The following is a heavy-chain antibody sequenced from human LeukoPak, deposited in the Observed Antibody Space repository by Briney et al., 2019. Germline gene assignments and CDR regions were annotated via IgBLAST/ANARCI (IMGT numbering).Heavy chain of an antibody. CDR2: ISWNSDII. J-gene: IGHJ4*02. CDR1: GFKFDNYA. D-gene: IGHD3-22*01. V-gene: IGHV3-9*01. Sequence: GGSLRLSCAASGFKFDNYAMHWVRQAPGKGLEWVSSISWNSDIIAYADSVKGRFTISRDNAKNSLYLQMNSLKAEDTALYYCAKDIGPLTYHYDTSGYSGAFDYWGQGTLVTVSS. CDR3: AKDIGPLTYHYDTSGYSGAFDY.